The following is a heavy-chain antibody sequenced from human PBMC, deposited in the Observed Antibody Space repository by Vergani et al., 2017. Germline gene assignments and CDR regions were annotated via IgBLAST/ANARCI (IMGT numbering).Heavy chain of an antibody. J-gene: IGHJ4*02. Sequence: EVQLLESGGGLVQPGGSLRLSCAASGFTFSSYAMRWVRQAPGQGLEWVSAISGSGGSTDYADSVKGRFTISRDNSKNTLYLQMNSLRAEDTAVYYCAKDESYRAMYYFDYWGQGTLVTVSS. CDR2: ISGSGGST. D-gene: IGHD1-26*01. CDR1: GFTFSSYA. CDR3: AKDESYRAMYYFDY. V-gene: IGHV3-23*01.